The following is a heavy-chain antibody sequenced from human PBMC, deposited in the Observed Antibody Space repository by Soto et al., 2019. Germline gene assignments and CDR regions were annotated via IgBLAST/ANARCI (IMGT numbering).Heavy chain of an antibody. Sequence: SLRLSCAASGFTFDDYAMHWVRQAPGKGLEWVSGISWNSGSIGYADSVKGRFTISRDNAKNSLYLQMNSLRAEDTALYYCAKLGGPFDIWGQGTMVTVSS. CDR2: ISWNSGSI. V-gene: IGHV3-9*01. J-gene: IGHJ3*02. D-gene: IGHD2-15*01. CDR3: AKLGGPFDI. CDR1: GFTFDDYA.